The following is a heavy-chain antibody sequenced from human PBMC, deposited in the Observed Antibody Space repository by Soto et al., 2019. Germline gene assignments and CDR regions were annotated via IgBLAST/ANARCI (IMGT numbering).Heavy chain of an antibody. CDR3: ARRAETNGWNGFGADKYYFDF. J-gene: IGHJ4*02. Sequence: AASVKVSCKTSGYTFTGYHIHWVRQATGQGLEWMGWMNPNTGNSGYAQKFQGRVTMTSDTSISTAHMELSSLRSEDTAVYYCARRAETNGWNGFGADKYYFDFWGQGTLVTVSS. V-gene: IGHV1-8*02. CDR1: GYTFTGYH. D-gene: IGHD1-1*01. CDR2: MNPNTGNS.